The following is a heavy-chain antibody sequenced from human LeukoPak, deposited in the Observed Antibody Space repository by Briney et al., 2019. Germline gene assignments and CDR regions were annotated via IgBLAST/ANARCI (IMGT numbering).Heavy chain of an antibody. V-gene: IGHV1-18*01. Sequence: ASVKVSCKASGYTFTSYGISWVRQAPGQGLEWMGWISAYNGNTNYAQKLQGRVTMTTDTSTSTAYMELRSLRSDDTAVYYCARSRQYQLLQLRGQGEYDAFDIWGQGTMVTVSS. CDR1: GYTFTSYG. CDR2: ISAYNGNT. D-gene: IGHD2-2*01. CDR3: ARSRQYQLLQLRGQGEYDAFDI. J-gene: IGHJ3*02.